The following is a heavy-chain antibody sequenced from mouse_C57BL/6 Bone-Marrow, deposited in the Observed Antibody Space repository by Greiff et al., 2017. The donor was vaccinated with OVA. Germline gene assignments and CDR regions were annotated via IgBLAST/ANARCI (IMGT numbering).Heavy chain of an antibody. CDR3: ARHGWLRLGYYFDY. J-gene: IGHJ2*01. V-gene: IGHV5-6*02. CDR2: ISSGGSST. CDR1: GFTFSSYG. D-gene: IGHD2-2*01. Sequence: DVMLVESGGDLVKPGGSLKLSCAASGFTFSSYGMSWVRQTPDKRLEWVATISSGGSSTYYPDSVKGRFTISRDNAKNTLYLQMSSLKSEDTARYYCARHGWLRLGYYFDYWGQGTTLTVSS.